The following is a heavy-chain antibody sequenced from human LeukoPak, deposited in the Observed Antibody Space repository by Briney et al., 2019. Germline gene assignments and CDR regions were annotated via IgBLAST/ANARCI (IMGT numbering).Heavy chain of an antibody. CDR1: GFTFSSYA. V-gene: IGHV3-30*04. J-gene: IGHJ4*01. D-gene: IGHD3-22*01. CDR3: ARDHIGITMIVVSPLFDY. CDR2: ISYDGSNK. Sequence: PGGSLRLSCAASGFTFSSYAIHWVRQAPGKGLEWVAVISYDGSNKYYADSVKGRFTISRDNSKNTLYLQMNSLRAEDTAVYYCARDHIGITMIVVSPLFDYWGQEPWSPSPQ.